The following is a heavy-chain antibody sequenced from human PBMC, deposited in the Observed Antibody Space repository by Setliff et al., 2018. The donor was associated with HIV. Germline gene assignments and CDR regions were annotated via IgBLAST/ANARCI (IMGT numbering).Heavy chain of an antibody. J-gene: IGHJ3*02. D-gene: IGHD3-3*01. V-gene: IGHV4-31*03. CDR1: GGSISSGGYY. Sequence: PSETLSLTCTVSGGSISSGGYYWSWIRQHPGKGLEWIGYIYYSGSTYYNPSLKSRVTISVDMSKNQFSLKLSSVTAADTAVYYCARAEGLIFGVEEGAFDIWGQGTMVTVSS. CDR3: ARAEGLIFGVEEGAFDI. CDR2: IYYSGST.